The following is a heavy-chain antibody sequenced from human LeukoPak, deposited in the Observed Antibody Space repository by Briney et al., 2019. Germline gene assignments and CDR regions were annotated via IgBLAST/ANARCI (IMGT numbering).Heavy chain of an antibody. Sequence: PSETLSLTCAVYGGSFSGYYWSWIRQPPGKGLEWIGEINHSGSTNYNPSLKSRVTISVDTSKNQFSLKLSSVTAADTAVYYCARAQYYDFWRGKRQFDYWGQGTLVTVSS. CDR1: GGSFSGYY. V-gene: IGHV4-34*01. D-gene: IGHD3-3*01. CDR2: INHSGST. CDR3: ARAQYYDFWRGKRQFDY. J-gene: IGHJ4*02.